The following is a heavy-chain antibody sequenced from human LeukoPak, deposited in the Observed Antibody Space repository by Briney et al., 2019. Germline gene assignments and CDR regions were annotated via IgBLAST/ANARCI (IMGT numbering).Heavy chain of an antibody. J-gene: IGHJ4*02. CDR1: GGSISSSSYY. V-gene: IGHV4-39*07. CDR2: INRSGST. D-gene: IGHD5-24*01. CDR3: ARGRIRAVATINY. Sequence: SETLSLTCTVSGGSISSSSYYWSWIRQPPGKGLEWIGEINRSGSTNYNPSLKSRVTISVDTSKNQFSLKLSSVTAADTAVYYCARGRIRAVATINYWGQGTLVTVSS.